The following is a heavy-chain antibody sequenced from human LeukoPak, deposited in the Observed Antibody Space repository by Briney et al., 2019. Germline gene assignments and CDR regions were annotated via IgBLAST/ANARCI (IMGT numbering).Heavy chain of an antibody. CDR1: GYTFTNYA. J-gene: IGHJ4*02. CDR2: INAGNGDT. CDR3: ARGLWSAHRREYYFDS. D-gene: IGHD3-3*01. V-gene: IGHV1-3*01. Sequence: EASVKVSCKASGYTFTNYAVNWLRQAPGQRLEWMGWINAGNGDTKFSQNYQARVTITRDASASTAYMELSSLTSEDTAVYFCARGLWSAHRREYYFDSWGQGTLVIVSS.